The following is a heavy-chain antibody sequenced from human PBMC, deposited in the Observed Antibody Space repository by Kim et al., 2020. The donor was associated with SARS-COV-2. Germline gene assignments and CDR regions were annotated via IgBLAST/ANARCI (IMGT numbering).Heavy chain of an antibody. CDR1: GFTFSSYE. V-gene: IGHV3-48*03. CDR2: ISSSGSTI. D-gene: IGHD2-2*02. Sequence: GGSLRLSCAASGFTFSSYEMNWVRQAPGKGLEWVSYISSSGSTIYYADSVKGRFTISRDNAKNSLYLQMNSLRAEDTAVYYCARLYYWYFDLWGRGTLVTVSS. J-gene: IGHJ2*01. CDR3: ARLYYWYFDL.